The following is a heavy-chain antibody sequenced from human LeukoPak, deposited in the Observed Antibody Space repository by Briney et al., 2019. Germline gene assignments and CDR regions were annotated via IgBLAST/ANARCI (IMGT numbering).Heavy chain of an antibody. D-gene: IGHD3-10*01. J-gene: IGHJ4*02. Sequence: PSETLSFTCAVYGGPCCGYYWSWIPPPPGKEREGFGEIYHSESTYYNPSLKSRATISVNTSKNQFSLKLSAVTAADTAVYYCARVPPYGSGRGYFDYWGQGTLVTVSS. CDR2: IYHSEST. V-gene: IGHV4-34*01. CDR1: GGPCCGYY. CDR3: ARVPPYGSGRGYFDY.